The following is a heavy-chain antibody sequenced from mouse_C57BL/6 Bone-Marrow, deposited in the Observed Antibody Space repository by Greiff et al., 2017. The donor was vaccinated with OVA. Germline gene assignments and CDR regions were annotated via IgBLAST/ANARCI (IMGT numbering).Heavy chain of an antibody. CDR3: AIAYYYGSSTTYWYFDV. V-gene: IGHV5-17*01. D-gene: IGHD1-1*01. J-gene: IGHJ1*03. Sequence: DVQLVESGGGLVKPGGSLKLSCAASGFTFSDYGMHWVRQAPEKGLEWVAYISRGSSTISYADTVKGRFNISGDKAKNNLCRQVTRLRSEDTAMYYCAIAYYYGSSTTYWYFDVWGTGTTVTVSS. CDR1: GFTFSDYG. CDR2: ISRGSSTI.